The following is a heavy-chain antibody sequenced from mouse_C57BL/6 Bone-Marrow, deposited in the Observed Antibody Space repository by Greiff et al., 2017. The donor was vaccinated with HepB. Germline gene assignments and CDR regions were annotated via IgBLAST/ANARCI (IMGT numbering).Heavy chain of an antibody. CDR2: IYPGSGST. D-gene: IGHD1-1*01. CDR3: ARDDGNYYYGSSYFDY. V-gene: IGHV1-55*01. Sequence: VQLQQPGAELVKPGASVKMSCKASGYTFTSYWITWVKQRPGQGLEWIGDIYPGSGSTNYNEKFKSKATLTVDTSSSTAYMQLSSLTSEDSAVYYCARDDGNYYYGSSYFDYWGQGTTLTVSS. CDR1: GYTFTSYW. J-gene: IGHJ2*01.